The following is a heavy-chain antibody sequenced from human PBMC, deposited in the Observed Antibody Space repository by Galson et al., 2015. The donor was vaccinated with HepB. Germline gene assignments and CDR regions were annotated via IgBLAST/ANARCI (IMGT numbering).Heavy chain of an antibody. D-gene: IGHD3-3*01. Sequence: SLRLSCAASGFTVSSNYMSWVRQAPGKGLEWVSVIYSGGSTYYADSVKGRFTISRDNSKNTLYLQMNSLRAEDTAVYYCASGTYYDFWSGYPTFDYWGQGTLVTVSS. CDR2: IYSGGST. V-gene: IGHV3-66*01. CDR1: GFTVSSNY. J-gene: IGHJ4*02. CDR3: ASGTYYDFWSGYPTFDY.